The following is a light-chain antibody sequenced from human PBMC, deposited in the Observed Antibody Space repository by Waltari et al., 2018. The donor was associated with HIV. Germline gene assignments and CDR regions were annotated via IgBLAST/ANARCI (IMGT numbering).Light chain of an antibody. J-gene: IGKJ3*01. V-gene: IGKV1-39*01. Sequence: DIQMTQSPSSLSASIGDRVTISCRASRTVSKYLSWYQQKPGNAPDLLIYDISVLVSGVPSRFSGSGSGTDFTLTISSLQPEDFGTYYCHQSYDIPRTFGPGTKVEIK. CDR2: DIS. CDR1: RTVSKY. CDR3: HQSYDIPRT.